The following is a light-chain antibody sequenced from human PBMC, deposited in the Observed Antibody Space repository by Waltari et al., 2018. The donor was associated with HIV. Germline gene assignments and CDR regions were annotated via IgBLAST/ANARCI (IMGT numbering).Light chain of an antibody. CDR1: QSVLYSSNNKNY. V-gene: IGKV4-1*01. Sequence: DIVMTQSPDSLAVSLGERATINCKSSQSVLYSSNNKNYLAWYQQKSGQPPKLLIYWASTRESGVPDRFSGSASGTDFTLTISSLQAADVAVYYCQQYYSSPLTFGGGTKVEIK. J-gene: IGKJ4*01. CDR3: QQYYSSPLT. CDR2: WAS.